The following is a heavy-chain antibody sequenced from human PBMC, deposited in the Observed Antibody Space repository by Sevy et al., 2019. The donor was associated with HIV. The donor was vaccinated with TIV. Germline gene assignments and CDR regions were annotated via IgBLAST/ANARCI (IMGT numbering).Heavy chain of an antibody. J-gene: IGHJ4*02. V-gene: IGHV3-23*01. CDR3: VREGCTKPHDY. D-gene: IGHD2-8*01. CDR1: GFTFNKYS. Sequence: GGSLRLSCAASGFTFNKYSMSWVRQPPGKGLEWVATLSFGGGGINYADSVKGRLTISRDNSKNSFYLQMNNLRAEDTALYYCVREGCTKPHDYWGQGTLVTVSS. CDR2: LSFGGGGI.